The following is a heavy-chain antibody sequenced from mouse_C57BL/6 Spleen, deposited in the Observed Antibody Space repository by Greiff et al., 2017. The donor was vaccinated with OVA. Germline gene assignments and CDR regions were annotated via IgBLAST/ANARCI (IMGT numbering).Heavy chain of an antibody. V-gene: IGHV1-39*01. Sequence: VHVKQSGPELVKPGASVKISCKASGYSFTDYNMNWVKQSNGKSLEWIGVINPNYGTTSYNQKFKGKATLTVDQSSSTAYMQLNSLTSEDSAVYYCARSGYGNYPWFAYWGQGTLVTVSA. CDR1: GYSFTDYN. J-gene: IGHJ3*01. D-gene: IGHD2-1*01. CDR2: INPNYGTT. CDR3: ARSGYGNYPWFAY.